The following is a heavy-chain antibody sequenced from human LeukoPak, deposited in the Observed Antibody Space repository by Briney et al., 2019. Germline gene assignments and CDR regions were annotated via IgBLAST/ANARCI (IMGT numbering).Heavy chain of an antibody. CDR2: IYYSGST. D-gene: IGHD5-18*01. Sequence: PSETLSLTCTVSGGSISSYYWSWIRQPPGKGLEWIGYIYYSGSTNYNPSLKSRVTISVDTSKNQFSLKLSSVTAADTALYYCAKGYSYGPSDAFDIWGQGTMVTVSS. CDR1: GGSISSYY. CDR3: AKGYSYGPSDAFDI. V-gene: IGHV4-59*08. J-gene: IGHJ3*02.